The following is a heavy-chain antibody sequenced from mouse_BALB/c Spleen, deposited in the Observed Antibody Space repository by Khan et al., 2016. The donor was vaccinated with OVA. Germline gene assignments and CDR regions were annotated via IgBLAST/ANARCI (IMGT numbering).Heavy chain of an antibody. CDR1: GDSITSGY. CDR2: MIYSGNT. D-gene: IGHD2-14*01. J-gene: IGHJ3*01. Sequence: EVQLQESGPSLVKPSQTLSLTCSVTGDSITSGYWSWLRKFPGNKLEYMGYMIYSGNTYYNPSLQSRISITRHTSKNQYYLQLNSVTTEDTATYYCARSTYRYAFAYWGQGTLVTVSA. CDR3: ARSTYRYAFAY. V-gene: IGHV3-8*02.